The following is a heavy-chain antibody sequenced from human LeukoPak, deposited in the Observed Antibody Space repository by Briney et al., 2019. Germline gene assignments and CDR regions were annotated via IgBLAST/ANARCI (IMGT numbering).Heavy chain of an antibody. D-gene: IGHD4-17*01. J-gene: IGHJ4*02. Sequence: PGGSLRLSCAASGFTFSSYGMHWVRQAPGKGLEWVAFIRYDGSNKYYADSVKGRFTISRDNSKNTLYMQMNSLRVEDTAVYYCATAPRGGDYEDYWGQGTLVTVSS. V-gene: IGHV3-30*02. CDR3: ATAPRGGDYEDY. CDR1: GFTFSSYG. CDR2: IRYDGSNK.